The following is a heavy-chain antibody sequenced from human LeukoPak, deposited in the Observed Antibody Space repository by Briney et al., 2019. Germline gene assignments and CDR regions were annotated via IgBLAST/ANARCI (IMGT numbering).Heavy chain of an antibody. CDR1: GSSISSSSYY. CDR2: IYYSGDT. CDR3: ARQRRYFDWLLYAYFDY. J-gene: IGHJ4*02. V-gene: IGHV4-39*01. D-gene: IGHD3-9*01. Sequence: SETLSLTCTVSGSSISSSSYYWVWIRQPPGKGLEWIGNIYYSGDTYYNPSLRSRVTISVDTSKKHFSLKLSSVTAADTAVYYCARQRRYFDWLLYAYFDYWGQGTLVTVSS.